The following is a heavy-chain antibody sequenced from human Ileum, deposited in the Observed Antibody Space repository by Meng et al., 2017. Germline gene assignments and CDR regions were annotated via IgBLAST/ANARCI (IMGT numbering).Heavy chain of an antibody. D-gene: IGHD6-19*01. J-gene: IGHJ5*02. Sequence: GSLRLSCTVSGGSISNDYWSWLRQPPGKGPEWLAYIYYTGKTNYNPSLKSRLTISIDTSKNQFSLKLNSVTAADTAVYYCARGAGWSPSWGQGTLVTVSS. CDR1: GGSISNDY. CDR3: ARGAGWSPS. CDR2: IYYTGKT. V-gene: IGHV4-59*01.